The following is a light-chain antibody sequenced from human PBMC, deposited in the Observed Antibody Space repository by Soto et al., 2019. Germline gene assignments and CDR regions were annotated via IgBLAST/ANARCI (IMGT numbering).Light chain of an antibody. CDR1: QSVSSN. CDR3: QQYNNWWT. Sequence: EIVMTQSPATLSVSPGERATLSCRASQSVSSNLAWYQQKHGQAPRLLIYGASTRATAIPARFSGSGSGTEFTLTISSLQSEDFAVYYCQQYNNWWTFGQGTKVEIK. J-gene: IGKJ1*01. CDR2: GAS. V-gene: IGKV3-15*01.